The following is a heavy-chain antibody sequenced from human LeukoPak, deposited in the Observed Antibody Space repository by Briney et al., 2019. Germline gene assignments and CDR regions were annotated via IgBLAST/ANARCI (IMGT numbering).Heavy chain of an antibody. D-gene: IGHD4-23*01. J-gene: IGHJ4*01. CDR2: IIPIFGTA. V-gene: IGHV1-69*13. CDR3: GVGYGGPFDY. CDR1: GYTFTGYY. Sequence: SVKVSCKASGYTFTGYYMHWVRQAPGQGLEWMGGIIPIFGTANYAQKFQGRVTITADESTSTAYMELSSLRSEDTAVYYCGVGYGGPFDYWGHGTLVTVSS.